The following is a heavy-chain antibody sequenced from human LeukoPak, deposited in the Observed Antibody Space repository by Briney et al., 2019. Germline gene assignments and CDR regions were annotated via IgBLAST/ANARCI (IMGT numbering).Heavy chain of an antibody. CDR3: AKDKRRYYDSSGYFDY. CDR2: ISWNSGSI. CDR1: GFTFDDYA. J-gene: IGHJ4*02. V-gene: IGHV3-9*01. Sequence: SLRLSCAASGFTFDDYAMHWVRQAPGKGLEWVSGISWNSGSIGYADSVKGRFTISRDNAKNSLYLQMNSLRAEDTALYYCAKDKRRYYDSSGYFDYWGQGALVTVSS. D-gene: IGHD3-22*01.